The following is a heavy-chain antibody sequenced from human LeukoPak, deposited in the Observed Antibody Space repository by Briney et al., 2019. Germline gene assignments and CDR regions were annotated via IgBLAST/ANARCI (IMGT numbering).Heavy chain of an antibody. J-gene: IGHJ4*02. Sequence: GESLKISCKDSGYSFTSYWIGWVRQMPGKGPEWMGIIYPGDSDTRYSPSFQGQVTISADKSISTAYLQWSSLKASDTAMYYCARGRKIVAATPYFDYWGQGTLVTVSS. CDR2: IYPGDSDT. CDR1: GYSFTSYW. D-gene: IGHD2-15*01. V-gene: IGHV5-51*01. CDR3: ARGRKIVAATPYFDY.